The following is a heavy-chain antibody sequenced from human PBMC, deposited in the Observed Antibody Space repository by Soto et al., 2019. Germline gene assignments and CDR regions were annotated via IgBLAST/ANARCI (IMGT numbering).Heavy chain of an antibody. D-gene: IGHD3-22*01. Sequence: QPGGSLRLSCVASGFTLSSYAMSWVRQAPVKGLEWVSAISGSGSSTYYAASVKGRFTISRDNSKNMQFLQMNSLRAEDTAVYYCAKHTSGWGPGTTVTVSS. CDR1: GFTLSSYA. J-gene: IGHJ6*02. V-gene: IGHV3-23*01. CDR3: AKHTSG. CDR2: ISGSGSST.